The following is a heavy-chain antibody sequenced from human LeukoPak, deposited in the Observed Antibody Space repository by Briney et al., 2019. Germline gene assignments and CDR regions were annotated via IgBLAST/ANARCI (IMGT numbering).Heavy chain of an antibody. V-gene: IGHV4-39*01. CDR1: GGSISSSSYY. CDR3: ARHDYGLSNWFDP. CDR2: IYYSGST. D-gene: IGHD4-17*01. J-gene: IGHJ5*02. Sequence: SETLSLTCTVSGGSISSSSYYWGWIRQPPGKGLEWIGSIYYSGSTYYNSSLKSRVTISVDMSKNQFSLRLSSVTAADTAVYYCARHDYGLSNWFDPWGQGTLVTVSS.